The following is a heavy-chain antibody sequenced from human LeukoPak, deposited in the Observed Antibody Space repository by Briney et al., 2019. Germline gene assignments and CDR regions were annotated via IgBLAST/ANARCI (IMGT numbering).Heavy chain of an antibody. J-gene: IGHJ4*02. CDR1: GGTFSSYA. V-gene: IGHV1-69*13. CDR2: IIPIFGTA. Sequence: GATVKVSCKASGGTFSSYAISWVRQAPGQGLEWMGGIIPIFGTANYAQKFQGRVTITADESTSTAYMELSSLRSEDTAVYYCARRKIAVAVLDYWGQGTLVTVSS. D-gene: IGHD6-19*01. CDR3: ARRKIAVAVLDY.